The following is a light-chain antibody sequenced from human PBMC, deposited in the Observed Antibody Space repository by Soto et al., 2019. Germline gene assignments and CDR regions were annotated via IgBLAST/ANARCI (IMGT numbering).Light chain of an antibody. Sequence: QSVLTQPPSVSAAPGQKVTISCSGSSSNIGNNYVSWYQLRPGTAPKLLIYDNNKRPSGIPDRFSGSKSGTSATLGITGLQTGDEADYYCGTWDSSLSAVVFGGGTKLTVL. J-gene: IGLJ2*01. V-gene: IGLV1-51*01. CDR2: DNN. CDR1: SSNIGNNY. CDR3: GTWDSSLSAVV.